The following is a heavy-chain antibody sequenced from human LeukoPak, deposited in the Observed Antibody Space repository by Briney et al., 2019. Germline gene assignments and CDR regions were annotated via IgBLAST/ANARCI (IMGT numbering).Heavy chain of an antibody. CDR2: ISSRSKYI. Sequence: GGSLRLSCAASGFTFSTYSMNWVRQAPGKGLEWVSSISSRSKYIYHADSLKGRFTISRDDAKNSLYLQMNSLKTEDTAVYYCTTVHWNPYWGQGTLVTVSS. CDR3: TTVHWNPY. D-gene: IGHD1-1*01. CDR1: GFTFSTYS. J-gene: IGHJ4*02. V-gene: IGHV3-21*03.